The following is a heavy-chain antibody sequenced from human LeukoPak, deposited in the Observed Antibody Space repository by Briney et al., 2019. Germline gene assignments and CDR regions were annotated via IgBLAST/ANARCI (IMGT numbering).Heavy chain of an antibody. J-gene: IGHJ1*01. CDR3: ARSYWAIVVVTHVGPDFQH. D-gene: IGHD3-22*01. CDR2: IYYSGST. CDR1: GGSISSSSYY. V-gene: IGHV4-39*01. Sequence: PSETLSLTCTVSGGSISSSSYYWGWIRQPPGKGLEWIGSIYYSGSTYYNPSLKSRVTISVDTSKNQFSLKLSSVTAADTAVYYCARSYWAIVVVTHVGPDFQHWGQGTLVTVSS.